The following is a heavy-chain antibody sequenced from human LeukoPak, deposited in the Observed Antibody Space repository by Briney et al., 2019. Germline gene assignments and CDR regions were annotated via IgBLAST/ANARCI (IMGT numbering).Heavy chain of an antibody. CDR3: ARDRHGSYYIDY. CDR2: IYYSGST. Sequence: SETLSLTCTVSGGSISSGGYYWSWIRQPPGKGLEWIGYIYYSGSTNYNPSLKSRVTISVDTSKNQFSLKLSSVTAADTAVYYCARDRHGSYYIDYWGQGTLVTVSS. CDR1: GGSISSGGYY. V-gene: IGHV4-61*08. J-gene: IGHJ4*02. D-gene: IGHD1-26*01.